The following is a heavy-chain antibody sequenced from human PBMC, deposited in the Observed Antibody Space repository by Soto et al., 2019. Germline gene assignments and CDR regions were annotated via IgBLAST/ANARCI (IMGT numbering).Heavy chain of an antibody. J-gene: IGHJ6*02. D-gene: IGHD2-15*01. Sequence: PGGSLRLSCAVSGFTFNDYYMSWIRQAPGKGLEWVSHISSSGTTIYYADSVKGRFTISRDNAKNSLYLQMNSLRAEDTAVFYCARGRYCSGGSCYSSYYYGTDVWGQGTTVTVSS. CDR1: GFTFNDYY. CDR3: ARGRYCSGGSCYSSYYYGTDV. CDR2: ISSSGTTI. V-gene: IGHV3-11*01.